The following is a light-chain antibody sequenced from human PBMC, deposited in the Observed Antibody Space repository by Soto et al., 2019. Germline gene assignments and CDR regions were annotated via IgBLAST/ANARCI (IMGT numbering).Light chain of an antibody. V-gene: IGLV1-44*01. CDR2: VNN. Sequence: QAVVTQPPSASGTPGQRVTISCSGSSSNIGSETVNWYQHLPGTAPKLLIYVNNQRPSGVPDRFSGSKSGTSASLAISGLQSGDEADYFCAAWGDSLKRVVFGGGTKLTVL. CDR1: SSNIGSET. J-gene: IGLJ2*01. CDR3: AAWGDSLKRVV.